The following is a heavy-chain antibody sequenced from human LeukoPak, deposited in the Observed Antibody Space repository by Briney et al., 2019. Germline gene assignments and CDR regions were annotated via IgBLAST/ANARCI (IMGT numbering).Heavy chain of an antibody. Sequence: SETLSLTCAVSGGSISSGSYYWSWLRQPAGKGLEWIGRIYTSGSTNYNPSLKSRVTISVDTSKNQFSLKLSSVTAADTAVYYCARERYFDWLLPFDYWGQGTLVTVSS. V-gene: IGHV4-61*02. CDR2: IYTSGST. CDR1: GGSISSGSYY. CDR3: ARERYFDWLLPFDY. J-gene: IGHJ4*02. D-gene: IGHD3-9*01.